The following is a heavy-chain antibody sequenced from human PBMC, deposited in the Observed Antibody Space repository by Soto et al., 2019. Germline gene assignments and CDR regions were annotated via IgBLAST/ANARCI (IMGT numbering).Heavy chain of an antibody. CDR2: INHSGST. CDR1: GGSFSGYY. Sequence: SETLSLTCAVYGGSFSGYYWSWIRQPPGKGLEWIGEINHSGSTNYNPSLKSRVTISVDTSKNQFSLKLSSVTAADTAVYYCARGSLSYYYYYGMDVWGQGTTVTVYS. D-gene: IGHD1-26*01. CDR3: ARGSLSYYYYYGMDV. J-gene: IGHJ6*02. V-gene: IGHV4-34*01.